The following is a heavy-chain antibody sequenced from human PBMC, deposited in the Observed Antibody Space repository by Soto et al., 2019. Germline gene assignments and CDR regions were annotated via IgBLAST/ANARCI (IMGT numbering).Heavy chain of an antibody. V-gene: IGHV4-31*03. D-gene: IGHD5-12*01. CDR1: GGSISSGGYY. J-gene: IGHJ4*02. CDR3: TRDSYDHPPNDY. CDR2: IYYSGST. Sequence: SETLSLTCTVSGGSISSGGYYWSWIRQHPGKGLEWIGYIYYSGSTYYNPSLKSRVTISVDTSKNQFSLKLSSVTAADTAVYYCTRDSYDHPPNDYWAQGTLVTVSS.